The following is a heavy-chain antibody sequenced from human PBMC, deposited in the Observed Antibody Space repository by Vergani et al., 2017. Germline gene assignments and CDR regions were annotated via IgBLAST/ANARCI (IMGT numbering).Heavy chain of an antibody. Sequence: QVQLQESGPGLVKPSETLSLTCTVSGDSISSRNCYWGWIRQPPGKGLEWIGSLFYGATAYYNPSLESRVIISIVTSKNQFSLRLSSVTAADTAVYYCAKALPDSDKYYYDSSGHSTDYWGQGTLVTVSS. V-gene: IGHV4-39*02. CDR3: AKALPDSDKYYYDSSGHSTDY. CDR1: GDSISSRNCY. J-gene: IGHJ4*02. CDR2: LFYGATA. D-gene: IGHD3-22*01.